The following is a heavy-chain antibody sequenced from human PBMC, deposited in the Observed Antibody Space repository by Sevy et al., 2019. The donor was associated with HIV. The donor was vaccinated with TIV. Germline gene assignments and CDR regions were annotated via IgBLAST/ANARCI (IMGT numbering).Heavy chain of an antibody. CDR1: GGSISSNY. CDR2: IYSSGSS. V-gene: IGHV4-59*01. J-gene: IGHJ4*02. Sequence: AETLSLTCTVSGGSISSNYWSWIRQPPGKGLERIGYIYSSGSSYNPSLKSRVSISLDTSKNQFSLKLNSVTAADTAVYYRAGSSGYSYGDFDYWGQGTLVTVSS. CDR3: AGSSGYSYGDFDY. D-gene: IGHD5-18*01.